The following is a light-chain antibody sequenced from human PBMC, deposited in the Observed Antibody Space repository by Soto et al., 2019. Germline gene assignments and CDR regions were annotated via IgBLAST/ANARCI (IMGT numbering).Light chain of an antibody. CDR2: WAS. CDR3: QQYYGTPVA. Sequence: DIVMTQWPDSLAVALGERGTIDCKSSQTLFYSSNNKNYLAWYQQKPGQPPKLLIYWASARDSGVPDRFSGSGSGTDFTLTISSLQAEDVAIYYCQQYYGTPVAFGQGTKVDIK. CDR1: QTLFYSSNNKNY. J-gene: IGKJ1*01. V-gene: IGKV4-1*01.